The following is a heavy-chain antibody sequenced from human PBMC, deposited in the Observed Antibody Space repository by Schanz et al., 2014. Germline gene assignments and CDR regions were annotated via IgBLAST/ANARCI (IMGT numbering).Heavy chain of an antibody. V-gene: IGHV1-69*04. CDR1: GGTFGNYA. CDR2: VIPVLAIT. CDR3: ARGAYSGYDHFDS. D-gene: IGHD5-12*01. Sequence: QVQLVQSGAEVKKPGSSVKVSCKASGGTFGNYAFSWVRQAPGQGLEWMVRVIPVLAITSHTQRFQDRVTVTADKAPSTVYMELSSLRSDDTAIYYCARGAYSGYDHFDSWGQGTLVTVSS. J-gene: IGHJ4*02.